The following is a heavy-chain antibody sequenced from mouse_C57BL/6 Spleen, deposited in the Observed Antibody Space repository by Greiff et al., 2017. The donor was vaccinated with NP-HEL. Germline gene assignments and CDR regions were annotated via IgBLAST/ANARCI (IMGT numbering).Heavy chain of an antibody. CDR2: IDPSDSYT. CDR1: GYTFTSYW. V-gene: IGHV1-69*01. J-gene: IGHJ4*01. CDR3: ARERRMDY. Sequence: VQLQQPGAELVMPGASVKLSCKASGYTFTSYWMHWVKQRPGQGLEWIGEIDPSDSYTNYNQKFKGKSTLTVDKSSSTAYMQLSSLTSEDSAVYYCARERRMDYWGQGTSVTVSS.